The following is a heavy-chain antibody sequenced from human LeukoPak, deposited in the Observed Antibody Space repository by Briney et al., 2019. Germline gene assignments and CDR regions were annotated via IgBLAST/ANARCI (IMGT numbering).Heavy chain of an antibody. Sequence: GGSLRLSCAASGFTFSSYAMSWVRQAPGKGLESFLPISGSGGSTYYTDSVKGLSTISRDNSKNTLYLQMNSLRAEDTAVYYCAKDGLMGYSGSPRRYFQHWGQGTLVTVSS. CDR3: AKDGLMGYSGSPRRYFQH. CDR1: GFTFSSYA. V-gene: IGHV3-23*01. CDR2: ISGSGGST. D-gene: IGHD1-26*01. J-gene: IGHJ1*01.